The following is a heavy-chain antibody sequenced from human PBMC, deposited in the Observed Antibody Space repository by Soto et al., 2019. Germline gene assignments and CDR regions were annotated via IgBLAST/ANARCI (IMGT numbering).Heavy chain of an antibody. J-gene: IGHJ4*02. V-gene: IGHV4-59*01. CDR2: NYYSGST. CDR3: ARSDGRY. Sequence: QVQLQESGPGLVKPSETLSFTCTVSGGSISSYYWSWIRQPPGKGLEWIGYNYYSGSTNYNPSLKSRVTIPVDTSKNQFSLKLSSVTAADTAVYYCARSDGRYWGQGTLVTVSS. CDR1: GGSISSYY.